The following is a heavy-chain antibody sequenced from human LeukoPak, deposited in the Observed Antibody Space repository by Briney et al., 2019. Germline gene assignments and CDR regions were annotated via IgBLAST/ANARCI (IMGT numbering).Heavy chain of an antibody. J-gene: IGHJ4*02. CDR3: VASSGYPAYFDY. CDR1: GFTFSSYW. Sequence: GGSLRLSCAASGFTFSSYWMHWVRQAPGKGLVWVSRINSDGSSTSYADSVKGRFTISRDNAKNTLYLQMNSLRAEDTAVYYCVASSGYPAYFDYWGQGTLVTVSS. CDR2: INSDGSST. D-gene: IGHD3-22*01. V-gene: IGHV3-74*01.